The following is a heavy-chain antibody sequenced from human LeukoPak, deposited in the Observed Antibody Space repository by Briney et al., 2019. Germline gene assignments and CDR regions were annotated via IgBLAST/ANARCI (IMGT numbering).Heavy chain of an antibody. V-gene: IGHV3-21*01. J-gene: IGHJ5*02. CDR3: ARDRWEQSTNWFDP. CDR2: ISSSSSYI. Sequence: SGGSLRLSCAASGFTFSSYSMNWVRQAPGKGLEWVSSISSSSSYIYYADSVKGRFTISRDNAKNSLYLQMNGLRAEDTAVYYCARDRWEQSTNWFDPWGQGTLVTVSS. CDR1: GFTFSSYS. D-gene: IGHD1-26*01.